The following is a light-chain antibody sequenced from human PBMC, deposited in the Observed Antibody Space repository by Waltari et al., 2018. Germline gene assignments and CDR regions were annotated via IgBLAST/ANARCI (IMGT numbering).Light chain of an antibody. J-gene: IGLJ2*01. CDR2: DVT. Sequence: QSALTQPPSASGSRGQSVTIPCPGTRSDVGRYNYVSWSQHHPGKAPNLMIYDVTQRPSGVPDRFSGSKSGNTASLTVSGLQAEDEADYYCSSYAGSNNVIFGGGTRLTVL. CDR3: SSYAGSNNVI. CDR1: RSDVGRYNY. V-gene: IGLV2-8*01.